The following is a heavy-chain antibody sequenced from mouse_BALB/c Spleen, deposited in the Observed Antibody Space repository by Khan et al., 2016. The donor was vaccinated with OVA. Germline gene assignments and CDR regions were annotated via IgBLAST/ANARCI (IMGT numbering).Heavy chain of an antibody. CDR1: GYTFTNYI. V-gene: IGHV1S136*01. CDR3: ARDYRSSFWFAY. CDR2: INPYNDGT. Sequence: EVQLQESGPELVKPGASVKMSCKASGYTFTNYIIHWMKQKPGQGLEWIGYINPYNDGTKYNEKFKGKATLTSDKSSSTAYMELSGLTSEDSAFYYCARDYRSSFWFAYWGQGTLVTVSA. D-gene: IGHD1-1*01. J-gene: IGHJ3*01.